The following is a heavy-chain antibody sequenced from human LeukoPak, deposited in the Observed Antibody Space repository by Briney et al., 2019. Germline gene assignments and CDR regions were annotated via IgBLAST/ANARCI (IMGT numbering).Heavy chain of an antibody. CDR3: ARGGGGSGSYYETWFDP. CDR2: IYYSGIT. D-gene: IGHD3-10*01. J-gene: IGHJ5*02. CDR1: GGSISIGGYY. V-gene: IGHV4-31*03. Sequence: SETLSLTCTVSGGSISIGGYYWSWIRQHPGKGLEWIGYIYYSGITYYNPSLKRRVTISVDTSKNQFSLKLSSVTAADTAVYYCARGGGGSGSYYETWFDPWGQGTLVTVSS.